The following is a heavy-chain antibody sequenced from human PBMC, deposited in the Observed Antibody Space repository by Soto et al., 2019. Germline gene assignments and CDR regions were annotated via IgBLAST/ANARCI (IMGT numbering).Heavy chain of an antibody. D-gene: IGHD3-22*01. J-gene: IGHJ1*01. Sequence: ASVKVSCKASGYTFTSYDINWVRQATGQGLEWMGWMNPNSGNTGYAQKFQGRVTMTRNTSISTAYMELSSLRSEDTAVYYCARGFDYYDSSGTWGVHHWGQGTLVTVSS. CDR1: GYTFTSYD. CDR2: MNPNSGNT. V-gene: IGHV1-8*01. CDR3: ARGFDYYDSSGTWGVHH.